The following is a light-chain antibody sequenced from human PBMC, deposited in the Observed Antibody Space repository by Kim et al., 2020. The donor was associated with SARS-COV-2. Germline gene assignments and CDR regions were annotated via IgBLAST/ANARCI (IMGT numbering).Light chain of an antibody. V-gene: IGLV2-14*03. CDR2: SVS. CDR3: SSYTGSNTLL. Sequence: QSVVTQPASVSGSPGQSITISCTGTSSDIGDYNYVSWYQQHPGKAPKLLIYSVSNRPSGVSNRFSGSKSGNTASLTISGLQAEDEADYYCSSYTGSNTLLFGGGTQLTVL. CDR1: SSDIGDYNY. J-gene: IGLJ2*01.